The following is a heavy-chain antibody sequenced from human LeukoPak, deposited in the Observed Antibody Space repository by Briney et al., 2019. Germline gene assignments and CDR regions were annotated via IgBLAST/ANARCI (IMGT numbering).Heavy chain of an antibody. Sequence: GASVKVSCKASGYTFTGYFFYWVGQAPGQGLEWMGRINPNSGGTNYAHKFQGRVTMTRDTSISTAYMELSRLTSDDTALYYCARDRGSGSYYILDAFDIWGQGTMVTVSS. V-gene: IGHV1-2*06. CDR2: INPNSGGT. CDR1: GYTFTGYF. D-gene: IGHD3-10*01. CDR3: ARDRGSGSYYILDAFDI. J-gene: IGHJ3*02.